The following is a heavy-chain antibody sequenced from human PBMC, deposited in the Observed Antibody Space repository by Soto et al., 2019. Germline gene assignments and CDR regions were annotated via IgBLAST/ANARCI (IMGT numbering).Heavy chain of an antibody. Sequence: GGSLRLSCAASGFTFSSYAMSWVRQAPGKGLEWVSAISGSGGSTYYADSVKGRFTISRDNSKNTLYLQMNSLRAEDTAVYYCAKKESSGWYVGIDYWGQGTLVTVSS. V-gene: IGHV3-23*01. J-gene: IGHJ4*02. D-gene: IGHD6-19*01. CDR3: AKKESSGWYVGIDY. CDR1: GFTFSSYA. CDR2: ISGSGGST.